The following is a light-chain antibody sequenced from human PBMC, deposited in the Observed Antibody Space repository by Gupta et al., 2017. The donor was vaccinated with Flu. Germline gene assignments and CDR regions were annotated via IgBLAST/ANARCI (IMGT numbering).Light chain of an antibody. Sequence: IQLTQSPSSLSASVGDRVTITCRAGHSISSSVKWYQQKPGKAPKLLIYSASTLQSGVPSRFGGSGSGEDFTLTISRLQPEDSTTYCCQQSYSPLTFGGGTKVEIK. CDR1: HSISSS. CDR2: SAS. CDR3: QQSYSPLT. J-gene: IGKJ4*01. V-gene: IGKV1-39*01.